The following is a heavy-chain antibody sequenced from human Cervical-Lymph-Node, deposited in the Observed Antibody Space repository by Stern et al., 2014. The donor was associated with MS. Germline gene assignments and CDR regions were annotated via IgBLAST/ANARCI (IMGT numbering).Heavy chain of an antibody. J-gene: IGHJ4*02. D-gene: IGHD6-19*01. CDR2: INPNSGAT. Sequence: QVQLVQSGAEVKKPGASMKVSCKASGYSFTDYYIHWVRQAPGQGLEWMGWINPNSGATNYAQKFQGWVTITRDTPTPTAYMELSRLRSDDTAVYYCARSIAVSDNYFDHWGQGTLVTVSS. V-gene: IGHV1-2*04. CDR3: ARSIAVSDNYFDH. CDR1: GYSFTDYY.